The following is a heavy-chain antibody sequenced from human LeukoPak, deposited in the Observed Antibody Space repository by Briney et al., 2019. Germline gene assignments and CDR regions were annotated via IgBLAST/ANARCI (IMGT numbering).Heavy chain of an antibody. CDR3: ARSYCTNGVCYRWDY. Sequence: SETLSHTCTVSGGSISSSSYYWGWIRQPPGKGLEWIGSIYYSGSTYYNPSLKSRVTISVDTSKNQFSLKLSSVTAADTAVYYCARSYCTNGVCYRWDYWGQGTLVTVSS. CDR1: GGSISSSSYY. J-gene: IGHJ4*02. D-gene: IGHD2-8*01. V-gene: IGHV4-39*07. CDR2: IYYSGST.